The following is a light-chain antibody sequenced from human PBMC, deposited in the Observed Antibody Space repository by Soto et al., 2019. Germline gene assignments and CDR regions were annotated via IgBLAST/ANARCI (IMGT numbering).Light chain of an antibody. V-gene: IGKV1-12*01. CDR2: AAS. Sequence: DIQMTQSPSSVSASVGDRVTITCRASQDVSSWLVWYQQKPGQAPKLLIYAASNLQSGVPSRFSGSGSGTDFTLTISSLQPEDSATYFCQQASTFPRTFGGGTKVDI. CDR1: QDVSSW. CDR3: QQASTFPRT. J-gene: IGKJ4*01.